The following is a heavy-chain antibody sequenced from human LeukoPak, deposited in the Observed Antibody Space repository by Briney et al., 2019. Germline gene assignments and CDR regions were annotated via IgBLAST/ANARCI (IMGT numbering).Heavy chain of an antibody. CDR2: IYYSGST. CDR1: GGSISSYY. J-gene: IGHJ5*02. Sequence: SETLSLTCTVSGGSISSYYWSWIRQPPGKGLEWIGYIYYSGSTNYNPSLKSRVTISVDTSKNQFSLKLSSVTAADTAVYYCARSTYDFWSGFGYRYNWFDPWGQGTLVTVSS. CDR3: ARSTYDFWSGFGYRYNWFDP. D-gene: IGHD3-3*01. V-gene: IGHV4-59*01.